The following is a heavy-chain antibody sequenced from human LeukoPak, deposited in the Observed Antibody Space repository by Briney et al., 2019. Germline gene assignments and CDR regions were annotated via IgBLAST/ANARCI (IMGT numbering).Heavy chain of an antibody. V-gene: IGHV3-23*01. CDR1: GFTFSSYA. Sequence: PGGSLRLSCAASGFTFSSYAVSWVRQAPGKGLEWVSAISGSGGSTYYADSVKGRFTISRDNSKNTLYLQMNSQRAEDTAVYYCAKDRGITGTLGYFDYWGQGTLVTVSS. CDR3: AKDRGITGTLGYFDY. J-gene: IGHJ4*02. CDR2: ISGSGGST. D-gene: IGHD1/OR15-1a*01.